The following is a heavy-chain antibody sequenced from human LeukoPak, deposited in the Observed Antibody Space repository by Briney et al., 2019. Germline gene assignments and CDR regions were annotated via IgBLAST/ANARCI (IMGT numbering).Heavy chain of an antibody. J-gene: IGHJ3*02. V-gene: IGHV4-39*07. CDR3: ARSSVLLWFGDHPPKGAFDI. D-gene: IGHD3-10*01. CDR2: IYYSGST. Sequence: SETLSLTCTVSGGSISSSSYYWGWIRQPPGKGLEWIGSIYYSGSTYYNPSLKSRVTISVDTSKNQFSLKLSSVTAADTAVYYCARSSVLLWFGDHPPKGAFDIWGQGTMVTVSS. CDR1: GGSISSSSYY.